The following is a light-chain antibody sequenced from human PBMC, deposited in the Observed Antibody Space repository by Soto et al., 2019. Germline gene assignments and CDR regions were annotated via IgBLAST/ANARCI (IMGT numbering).Light chain of an antibody. CDR3: QQRSNWPPEIT. CDR1: QSVTTQ. V-gene: IGKV3-11*01. Sequence: EFVLTQSPGTLSLSPGERATLSCRASQSVTTQLAWYQQKPGLAPRLLIYDTSNRATGIPARFSGSGSGTGFTLTISSLEPEDFAVYYCQQRSNWPPEITFGQGTRLEIK. J-gene: IGKJ5*01. CDR2: DTS.